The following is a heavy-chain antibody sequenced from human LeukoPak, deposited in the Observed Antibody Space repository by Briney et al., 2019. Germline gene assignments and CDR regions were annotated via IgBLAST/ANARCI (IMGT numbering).Heavy chain of an antibody. CDR3: ARDKGYCSSTSCYDGGWFDP. Sequence: GGSLRLSCAASGFTFSSYSMNWVRQAPGKGLEWVSSISSSSSYIYYADSVKGRFTISRDNAKNSLYLQMNSLRAEDTAVYYCARDKGYCSSTSCYDGGWFDPWGQGTLVTVSS. CDR1: GFTFSSYS. D-gene: IGHD2-2*01. CDR2: ISSSSSYI. J-gene: IGHJ5*02. V-gene: IGHV3-21*01.